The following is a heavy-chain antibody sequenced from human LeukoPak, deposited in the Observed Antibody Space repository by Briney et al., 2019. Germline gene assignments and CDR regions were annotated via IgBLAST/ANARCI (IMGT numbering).Heavy chain of an antibody. CDR3: ATLTSLYCGGDCPYYFDY. CDR1: GYTLTELS. Sequence: ASVKVSCKVSGYTLTELSMHWVRQAPGKGLEWMGGFDPEDGETIYAQEFQGRVTMTEDTSTDTAYMELSSLRSEDTAVYYCATLTSLYCGGDCPYYFDYWGQGTLVTVSS. CDR2: FDPEDGET. J-gene: IGHJ4*02. V-gene: IGHV1-24*01. D-gene: IGHD2-21*02.